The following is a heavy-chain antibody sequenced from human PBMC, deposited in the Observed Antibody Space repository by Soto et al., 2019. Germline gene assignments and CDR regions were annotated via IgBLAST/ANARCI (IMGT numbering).Heavy chain of an antibody. D-gene: IGHD6-6*01. CDR2: IDPSDSYT. Sequence: GASLKLSCKGSGYSFTSYWISWVRQLPGKGLEWMGRIDPSDSYTNYSPSFQGHVTISADKSISTAYLQWSSLKASDTAMYYCARRKAARYYYYYAMDVWGQGTTVTVSS. CDR3: ARRKAARYYYYYAMDV. J-gene: IGHJ6*02. CDR1: GYSFTSYW. V-gene: IGHV5-10-1*01.